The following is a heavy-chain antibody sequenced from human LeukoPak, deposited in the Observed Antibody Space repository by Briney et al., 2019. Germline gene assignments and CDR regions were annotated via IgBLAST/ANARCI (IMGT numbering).Heavy chain of an antibody. CDR2: ISTYNADT. CDR3: ARDFFRDPSCYYGF. D-gene: IGHD1-26*01. Sequence: ASVKDACEASGHTFSRQGTSQVRQAPGQGLEWMGWISTYNADTNYGQNLQGRVTMTTDTSTSTAYMELRSLRTDDTAVYYCARDFFRDPSCYYGFWGQGTLVTVSP. J-gene: IGHJ4*02. V-gene: IGHV1-18*01. CDR1: GHTFSRQG.